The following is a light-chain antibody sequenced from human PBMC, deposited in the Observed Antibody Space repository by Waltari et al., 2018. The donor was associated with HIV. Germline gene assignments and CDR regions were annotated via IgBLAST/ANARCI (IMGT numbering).Light chain of an antibody. CDR3: QSYDSSLRNYV. V-gene: IGLV1-40*01. CDR2: DTY. CDR1: SSNIGAGYD. J-gene: IGLJ1*01. Sequence: QSLLTQPPSMSGAPGQRVTISCTGSSSNIGAGYDAHWYQQLPGTPPKLLMYDTYKRPSGVPDRFSGSKSGPSASLVITGLQPEDEADYYCQSYDSSLRNYVFGTGTKVTFI.